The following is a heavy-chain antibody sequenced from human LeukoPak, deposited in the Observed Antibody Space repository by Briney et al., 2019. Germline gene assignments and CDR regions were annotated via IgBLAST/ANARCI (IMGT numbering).Heavy chain of an antibody. V-gene: IGHV4-4*07. CDR1: GGSINNYY. Sequence: SETLSLTCTVSGGSINNYYWSWIRQPAGKGLEWIGRIYTRGSTNYNPSLKRRVTMSVDTSKNQFSLKLSSVTAADTAVYYCARGRYCSADICSGGDAFDIWGQGTMVSVSS. CDR3: ARGRYCSADICSGGDAFDI. CDR2: IYTRGST. D-gene: IGHD2-15*01. J-gene: IGHJ3*02.